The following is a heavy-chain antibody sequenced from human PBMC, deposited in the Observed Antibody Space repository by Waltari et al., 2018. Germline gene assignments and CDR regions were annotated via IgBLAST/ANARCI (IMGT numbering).Heavy chain of an antibody. D-gene: IGHD3-10*01. V-gene: IGHV3-7*01. Sequence: EVQLVESGGGLVQPGGSLILSCAASGFTFRSYWLSWSRQAPGKGVGWVDNIKQDGSEKYYVDSVKGRFTISRDNAKNSVYLQMNSLRAEDTAVYYCARVWAWFGVWGQGTLVTVSS. CDR3: ARVWAWFGV. CDR1: GFTFRSYW. CDR2: IKQDGSEK. J-gene: IGHJ4*02.